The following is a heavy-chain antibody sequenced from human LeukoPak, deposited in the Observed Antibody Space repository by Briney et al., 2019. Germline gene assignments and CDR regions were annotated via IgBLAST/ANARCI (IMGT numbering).Heavy chain of an antibody. CDR1: GYTFTSYD. V-gene: IGHV1-8*01. CDR2: MNPNSGNT. J-gene: IGHJ4*02. CDR3: ITGYYGSGRQEPIDY. Sequence: GASVKVSYKASGYTFTSYDINWLRQATGQGLEWMGWMNPNSGNTGYAQKFQGRVTMTRNTSISTAYMELSSLRSEDTAVYYCITGYYGSGRQEPIDYWGQGTLVTVSS. D-gene: IGHD3-10*01.